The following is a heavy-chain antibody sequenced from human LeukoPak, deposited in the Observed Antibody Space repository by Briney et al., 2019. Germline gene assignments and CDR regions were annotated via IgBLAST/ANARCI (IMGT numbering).Heavy chain of an antibody. CDR2: IIPILGIA. V-gene: IGHV1-69*04. J-gene: IGHJ4*02. D-gene: IGHD3-10*01. CDR1: GGTFSSYA. Sequence: SVKVSCKASGGTFSSYAISWVRQAPGQGLEWMGRIIPILGIANYAQKFQGRVTITADKSTSTAYMELRSLRSDDTAVYYCARDLGFGELLSRDWGQGTLVTVSS. CDR3: ARDLGFGELLSRD.